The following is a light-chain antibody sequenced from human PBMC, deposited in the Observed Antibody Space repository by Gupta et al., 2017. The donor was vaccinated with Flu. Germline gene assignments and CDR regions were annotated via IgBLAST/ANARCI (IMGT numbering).Light chain of an antibody. V-gene: IGKV3-20*01. CDR3: QQYGNSPPYS. CDR1: QSVSNSY. J-gene: IGKJ2*03. CDR2: GAS. Sequence: ERATLSCRASQSVSNSYLAWYQQKPGQAPRLLIYGASSRATGIPDRFSGSGSGTDFTLTISRREPEDFAVYYCQQYGNSPPYSFGHGTKVEIK.